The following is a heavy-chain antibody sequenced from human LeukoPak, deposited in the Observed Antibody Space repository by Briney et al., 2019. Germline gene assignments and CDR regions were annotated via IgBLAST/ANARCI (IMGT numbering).Heavy chain of an antibody. CDR1: GGSISSSSYY. J-gene: IGHJ4*02. CDR3: ARVGPSSSLLMYFDY. D-gene: IGHD6-6*01. Sequence: SETLSLTCTVSGGSISSSSYYWGWIRQPPGKGLEWIGSIYYSGSTYYNPSPKSRVTISVDTSKNQLSLKLSSVTAADTAVYYCARVGPSSSLLMYFDYWGQGTLVTVSS. CDR2: IYYSGST. V-gene: IGHV4-39*07.